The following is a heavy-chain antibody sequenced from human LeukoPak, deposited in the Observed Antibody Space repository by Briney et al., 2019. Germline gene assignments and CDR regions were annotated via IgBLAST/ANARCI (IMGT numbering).Heavy chain of an antibody. CDR3: ARAPPGTMIVVSAFEI. D-gene: IGHD3-22*01. J-gene: IGHJ3*02. CDR1: GFTFSDYY. Sequence: GGSLRLSCAASGFTFSDYYMSWIRQAPGKGLEWVSYISSRGSTIYYADSVKGRFTISRDNAKNSLYLQMNSLRAEDTAVYYCARAPPGTMIVVSAFEIWGQGTMVTVSS. CDR2: ISSRGSTI. V-gene: IGHV3-11*04.